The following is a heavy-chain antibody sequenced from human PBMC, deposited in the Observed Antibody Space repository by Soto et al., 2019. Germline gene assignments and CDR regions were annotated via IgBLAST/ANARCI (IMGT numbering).Heavy chain of an antibody. CDR2: ISSGSVGST. V-gene: IGHV3-23*01. CDR3: AKHLEQNFDY. D-gene: IGHD6-13*01. Sequence: ESGGGLVQPGGSLRLSCAVSGLSFSSQAMSWVRQAPGKGLEWVSSISSGSVGSTNYAGSVKGRFTISRDNSKNTLYLQMDSLRAEDTAVYYCAKHLEQNFDYWGQGSLVTVSS. CDR1: GLSFSSQA. J-gene: IGHJ4*02.